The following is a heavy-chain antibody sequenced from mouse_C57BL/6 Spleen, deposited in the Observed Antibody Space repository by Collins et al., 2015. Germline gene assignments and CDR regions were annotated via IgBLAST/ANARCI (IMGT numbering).Heavy chain of an antibody. CDR2: IYPGDGDT. CDR3: ARSSGYFDV. J-gene: IGHJ1*03. D-gene: IGHD3-1*01. V-gene: IGHV1-82*01. Sequence: QVQLQQSGPELVKPGASVKISCKASGYAFSSSWMNWVKQSPGKGLEWIGRIYPGDGDTNYNGKFKGKATLTADKSSSTAYMQLSSLTSEDSAVYFCARSSGYFDVWGTGTTVTVSS. CDR1: GYAFSSSW.